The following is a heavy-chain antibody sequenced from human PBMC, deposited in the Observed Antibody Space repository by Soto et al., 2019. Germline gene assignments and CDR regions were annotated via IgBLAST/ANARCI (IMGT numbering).Heavy chain of an antibody. CDR2: INAGNGNT. D-gene: IGHD3-3*01. J-gene: IGHJ4*02. Sequence: SVKVSCKASGYTFTSYAMHWVRQAPGQRLEWMGWINAGNGNTKYSQKFQGRVTITRDTSASTAYMELSSLRSEDTAVYYCARDLRFLEWLSSISPFDYWGQGTLVTVSS. CDR1: GYTFTSYA. CDR3: ARDLRFLEWLSSISPFDY. V-gene: IGHV1-3*01.